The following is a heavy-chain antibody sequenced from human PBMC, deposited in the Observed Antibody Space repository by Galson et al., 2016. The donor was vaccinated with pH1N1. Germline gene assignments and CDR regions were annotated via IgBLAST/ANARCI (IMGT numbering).Heavy chain of an antibody. D-gene: IGHD3-10*01. J-gene: IGHJ6*02. V-gene: IGHV2-70*04. CDR3: ARMGVASGGRYYYGMDV. Sequence: PALVKPTQTLKLTCTFSGFSLSTFGVRVSWIRQSPGKALEWLARIDWDDEKFYSPSLKTRLIISKDTSKDQVVLTMTNMDPVDTGTYYCARMGVASGGRYYYGMDVWGQGTTVTVSS. CDR2: IDWDDEK. CDR1: GFSLSTFGVR.